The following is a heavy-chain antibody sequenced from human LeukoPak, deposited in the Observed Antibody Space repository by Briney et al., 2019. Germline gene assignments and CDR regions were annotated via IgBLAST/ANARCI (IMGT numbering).Heavy chain of an antibody. V-gene: IGHV3-23*01. J-gene: IGHJ4*02. CDR3: ATTRTVMVTTSFDY. Sequence: GGSLRLSCELSGFTSTRYSLQAARQAPGKGLEWVSGISGSGGSTFYADSVKGRFTISRDNSKDTLYLQVNSVRAENTAVYYCATTRTVMVTTSFDYWGQGTLVTVSS. CDR2: ISGSGGST. D-gene: IGHD4-17*01. CDR1: GFTSTRYS.